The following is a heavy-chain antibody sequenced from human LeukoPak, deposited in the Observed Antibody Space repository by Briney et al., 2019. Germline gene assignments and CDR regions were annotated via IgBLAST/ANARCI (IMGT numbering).Heavy chain of an antibody. CDR3: ARELTRQLDAFDI. Sequence: GASVKVSCKASGYTFTNYGITWVRQAPGQGLEWMGWISAYNGDTNYAQRFQGRITMTTDTSTTTAYMELRSLRSDDTAVYYCARELTRQLDAFDIWGQGTMVTVSS. CDR1: GYTFTNYG. J-gene: IGHJ3*02. V-gene: IGHV1-18*01. D-gene: IGHD6-13*01. CDR2: ISAYNGDT.